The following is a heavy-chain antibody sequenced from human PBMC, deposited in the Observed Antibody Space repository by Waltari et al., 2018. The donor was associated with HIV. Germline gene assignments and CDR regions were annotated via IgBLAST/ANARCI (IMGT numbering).Heavy chain of an antibody. D-gene: IGHD1-7*01. J-gene: IGHJ4*02. CDR1: GLHFDDAW. V-gene: IGHV3-15*05. Sequence: EVYLVESGGGLVEPGGSLRLSCAASGLHFDDAWMSWVRQAPGKGLEWVGRIKSKSDAGTRHFAAPVKGRFAISRDYSKKIVYLQMSNLKAEDTAVYYCAAGTGRSDFDYWGQGTLVTVSS. CDR2: IKSKSDAGTR. CDR3: AAGTGRSDFDY.